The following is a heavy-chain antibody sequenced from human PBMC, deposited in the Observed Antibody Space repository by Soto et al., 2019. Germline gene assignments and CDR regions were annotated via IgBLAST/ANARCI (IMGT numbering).Heavy chain of an antibody. V-gene: IGHV1-46*02. J-gene: IGHJ3*02. D-gene: IGHD7-27*01. Sequence: QVHLVQSGAEVKKPGASVKVSCKASGYTFNSYYMHWVRQAPGQGLEWVGVINPLDDTKAYAPRVQDRVTMTRDTSASTAYMELSSLRSEDTAVYFCARAVGWGLDALEIWGQGTVVTVSS. CDR1: GYTFNSYY. CDR2: INPLDDTK. CDR3: ARAVGWGLDALEI.